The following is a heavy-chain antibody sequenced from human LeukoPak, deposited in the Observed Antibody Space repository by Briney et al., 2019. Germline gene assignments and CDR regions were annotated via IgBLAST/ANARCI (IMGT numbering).Heavy chain of an antibody. Sequence: PGGSLRLSCAASGFTFSTYNMNWARQAPGKGLEWVSSITSSSSYTFYADSVKGRFTISRDNAKNSLYLQMNSLRAEDTAIYYCARDPYNGNYGDSYYMDVWGKGTTVTISS. V-gene: IGHV3-21*01. D-gene: IGHD1-26*01. CDR1: GFTFSTYN. J-gene: IGHJ6*03. CDR3: ARDPYNGNYGDSYYMDV. CDR2: ITSSSSYT.